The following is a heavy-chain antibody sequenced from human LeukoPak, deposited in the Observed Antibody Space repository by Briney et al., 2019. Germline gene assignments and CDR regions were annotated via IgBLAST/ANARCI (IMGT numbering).Heavy chain of an antibody. J-gene: IGHJ4*02. Sequence: GGSLRLSCEASGFSLVYYSMNLVRQAPGKGLEWVSSISRNSGYIFYADAVQGRFTTSRDNAKNSLYLQMNSLRAEDTAVYYCARFPEGDANWAIDFWGPGILVTVSS. CDR3: ARFPEGDANWAIDF. V-gene: IGHV3-21*01. CDR2: ISRNSGYI. CDR1: GFSLVYYS. D-gene: IGHD1-1*01.